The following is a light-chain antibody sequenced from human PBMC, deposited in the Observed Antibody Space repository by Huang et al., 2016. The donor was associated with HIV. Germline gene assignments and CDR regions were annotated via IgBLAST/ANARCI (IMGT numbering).Light chain of an antibody. Sequence: DIVLTQSPATLSFSPGQRATLSCRASQNINNYLVWYQQKPGQAPRLLIYDSFNRATGIPARFSGSGSVTDFTLTINSLEPEDFAVYYCQQRGAWPLTFGGGTKVEIK. CDR1: QNINNY. V-gene: IGKV3-11*01. CDR2: DSF. J-gene: IGKJ4*01. CDR3: QQRGAWPLT.